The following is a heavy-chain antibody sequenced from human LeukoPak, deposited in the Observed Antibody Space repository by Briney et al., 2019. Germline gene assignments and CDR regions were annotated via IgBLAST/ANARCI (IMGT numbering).Heavy chain of an antibody. J-gene: IGHJ6*03. CDR1: GGSISSGGYY. CDR3: ARVGAGDYYYYYMDV. D-gene: IGHD3-10*01. CDR2: IYYSGST. Sequence: PSETLSLTCTVSGGSISSGGYYWSWIRQHPGKGLEWIGYIYYSGSTYYNPSLKSRVTISVDTSKNQFSLKLSSVTAADTAVYYCARVGAGDYYYYYMDVWGKGSTVTVSS. V-gene: IGHV4-31*03.